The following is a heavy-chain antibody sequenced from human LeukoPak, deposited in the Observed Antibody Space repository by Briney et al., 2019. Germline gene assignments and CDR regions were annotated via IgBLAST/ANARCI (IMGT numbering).Heavy chain of an antibody. CDR1: GFTFSSYA. Sequence: HSGGSLRLSCAASGFTFSSYAMSWVRQAPGKGLEWVSAISGSGGSTYYADSVKGRFTISRDNSKNTLYLQMNSQRAEDTAVYYCAKNRVGYYGSGSYHWGQGTLVTVSS. D-gene: IGHD3-10*01. J-gene: IGHJ4*02. CDR2: ISGSGGST. V-gene: IGHV3-23*01. CDR3: AKNRVGYYGSGSYH.